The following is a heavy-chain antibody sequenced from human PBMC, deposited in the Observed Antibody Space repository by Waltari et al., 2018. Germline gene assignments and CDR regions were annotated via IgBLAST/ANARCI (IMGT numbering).Heavy chain of an antibody. CDR2: INPNSGGT. Sequence: QVQLVQSGAEVKKPGASVKVSCKASGYTFTGYYLHWVRQAPGQGLEWMGRINPNSGGTNYAQKFQGRVTMTRDTSISTAYMELSRLRSDDTAVYYCAICMVRGQRGAFDIWGQGTMVTVSS. CDR1: GYTFTGYY. J-gene: IGHJ3*02. D-gene: IGHD3-10*01. V-gene: IGHV1-2*06. CDR3: AICMVRGQRGAFDI.